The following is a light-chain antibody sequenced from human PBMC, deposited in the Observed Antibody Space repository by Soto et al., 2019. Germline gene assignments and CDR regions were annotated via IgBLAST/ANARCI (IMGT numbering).Light chain of an antibody. J-gene: IGKJ1*01. CDR2: GAS. Sequence: EIVMTQSPATLSVSPGERATLSCRASQSVSSDLAWYQQKPGQAPRLLIYGASTRATGIPARFSGSGSGTDFTLTISSLQSEDFAVYYCLQSNTWPRTCGQGTKVESK. CDR3: LQSNTWPRT. V-gene: IGKV3-15*01. CDR1: QSVSSD.